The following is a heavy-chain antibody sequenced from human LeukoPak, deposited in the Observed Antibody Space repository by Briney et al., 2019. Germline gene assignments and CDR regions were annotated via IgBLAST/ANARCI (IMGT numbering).Heavy chain of an antibody. D-gene: IGHD4/OR15-4a*01. J-gene: IGHJ4*02. Sequence: ASVKVSCKASGFTFINYYMHWVRQAPGQGLEWLGIINLSGGSTHYPQKFQDRVTMTRDTSTSTVYMELSSLRSEDTAVYYCARDLDYGEKSEDYWGQGTLVTVSS. V-gene: IGHV1-46*01. CDR1: GFTFINYY. CDR2: INLSGGST. CDR3: ARDLDYGEKSEDY.